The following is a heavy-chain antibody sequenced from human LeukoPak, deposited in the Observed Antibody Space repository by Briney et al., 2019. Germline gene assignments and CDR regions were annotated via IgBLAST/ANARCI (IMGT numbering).Heavy chain of an antibody. CDR3: ASGDSGSYVYFDY. CDR1: GYTFTGYY. D-gene: IGHD1-26*01. J-gene: IGHJ4*02. CDR2: INPNSGGT. Sequence: ASVKVSCKASGYTFTGYYMHWVRQAPGQGLEWMGRINPNSGGTNYAQKFQGRVTMTRDTSISTAYMELSRLRSDDTAVYYCASGDSGSYVYFDYWGQRTLVTVSS. V-gene: IGHV1-2*06.